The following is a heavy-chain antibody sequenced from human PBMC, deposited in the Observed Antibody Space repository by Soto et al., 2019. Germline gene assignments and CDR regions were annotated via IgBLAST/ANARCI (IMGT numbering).Heavy chain of an antibody. Sequence: SETLSLTCTVSGGSISSSSYYWGWIRQPPGKGLEWIGSIYYSGSTYYNPSLKSRVTISVDTSKNQFSLKLSSVTAADTAVYYCARRTTYSSSTSRWSRPFDYWGQGXLVTVSS. CDR3: ARRTTYSSSTSRWSRPFDY. V-gene: IGHV4-39*01. CDR1: GGSISSSSYY. J-gene: IGHJ4*02. D-gene: IGHD6-6*01. CDR2: IYYSGST.